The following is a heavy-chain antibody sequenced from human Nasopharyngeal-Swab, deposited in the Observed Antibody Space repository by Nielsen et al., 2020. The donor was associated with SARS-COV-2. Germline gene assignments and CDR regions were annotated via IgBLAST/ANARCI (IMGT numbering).Heavy chain of an antibody. CDR1: GGSVSSGSYY. J-gene: IGHJ6*02. Sequence: SETLSLTCTVSGGSVSSGSYYWIWIRQPPGKGLEWIGYIYHSGSTNYNPSLKSRVTISVDTSKNQFSLKLSSVTAADTAVYYCARLVGATDYYYYGMDVWGQGTTVTVSS. V-gene: IGHV4-61*01. CDR2: IYHSGST. CDR3: ARLVGATDYYYYGMDV. D-gene: IGHD1-26*01.